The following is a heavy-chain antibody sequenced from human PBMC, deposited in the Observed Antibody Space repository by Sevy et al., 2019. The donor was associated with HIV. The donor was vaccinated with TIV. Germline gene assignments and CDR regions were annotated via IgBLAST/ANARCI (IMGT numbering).Heavy chain of an antibody. Sequence: GGSLRLSCAASGFTFSNAWMSWVRQAPGKGLEWVGRIKIKTDGGTTDYAAPVKGRFTISRDDSKNTLYLQMNSLKTEDTSVYYCTTGGDFWSGYYGMNYWGQGTLVTVSS. V-gene: IGHV3-15*01. CDR3: TTGGDFWSGYYGMNY. CDR1: GFTFSNAW. J-gene: IGHJ4*02. CDR2: IKIKTDGGTT. D-gene: IGHD3-3*01.